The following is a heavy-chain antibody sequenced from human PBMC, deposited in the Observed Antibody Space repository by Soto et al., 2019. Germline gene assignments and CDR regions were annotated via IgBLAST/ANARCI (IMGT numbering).Heavy chain of an antibody. CDR1: GDSVSRSRAA. D-gene: IGHD6-19*01. CDR2: TYYRSRWYN. Sequence: SQTLSLTCAISGDSVSRSRAAWNWIRQSPSRGLEWLGRTYYRSRWYNDYAVSVKSRIIINPDTSKNQFSLQLKSVTPEDTAVYYCARRAVPVAARLNTPGDDAFDIWGQGTMVTVSS. V-gene: IGHV6-1*01. J-gene: IGHJ3*02. CDR3: ARRAVPVAARLNTPGDDAFDI.